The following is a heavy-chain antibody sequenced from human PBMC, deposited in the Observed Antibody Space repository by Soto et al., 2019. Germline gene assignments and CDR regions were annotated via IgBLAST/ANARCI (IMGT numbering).Heavy chain of an antibody. D-gene: IGHD6-13*01. CDR3: ARLASSWGLGYFDL. CDR1: GGSISSSNW. J-gene: IGHJ2*01. Sequence: QVQLQESGPGLVKPSGTLSLTCAVSGGSISSSNWWSWVRQPPGKGLEWIGEIYHSGSTNYNPSLKSRVTIPVDTSKNPFSLTRSSVTAADPAVYYCARLASSWGLGYFDLWGRGTLVTVSS. V-gene: IGHV4-4*02. CDR2: IYHSGST.